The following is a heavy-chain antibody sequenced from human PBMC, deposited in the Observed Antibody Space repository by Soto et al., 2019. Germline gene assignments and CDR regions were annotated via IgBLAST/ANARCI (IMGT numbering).Heavy chain of an antibody. CDR3: AKDHMWGGDWDRRRGFDV. CDR1: GFTFDDYA. J-gene: IGHJ3*01. D-gene: IGHD2-21*02. Sequence: EMQLVESGGGLVQPGRTLRLSCAASGFTFDDYAMHWVRLPPGKGLEWVSRISWNSGIIDYADSVKGRFTISRDTAKNSLYLQMNRLRVEDTALYFCAKDHMWGGDWDRRRGFDVWGQGTRVPVSS. CDR2: ISWNSGII. V-gene: IGHV3-9*01.